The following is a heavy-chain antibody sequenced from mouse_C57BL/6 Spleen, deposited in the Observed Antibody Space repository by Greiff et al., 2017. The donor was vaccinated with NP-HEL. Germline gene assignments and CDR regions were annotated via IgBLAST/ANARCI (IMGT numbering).Heavy chain of an antibody. CDR2: FYPGSGSI. J-gene: IGHJ2*01. D-gene: IGHD2-5*01. CDR3: ARHEGRAHYSNFFWDY. V-gene: IGHV1-62-2*01. Sequence: LVESGAELVKPGASVKLSCKASGYTFTEYTIHWVKQRSGQGLEWIGWFYPGSGSIKYNEKFKDKATLTADKSSSTVYMELSRLTSEDSAVYFCARHEGRAHYSNFFWDYWGQGTTLTVSS. CDR1: GYTFTEYT.